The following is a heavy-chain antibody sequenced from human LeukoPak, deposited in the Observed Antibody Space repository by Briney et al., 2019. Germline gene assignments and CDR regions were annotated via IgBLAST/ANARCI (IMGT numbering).Heavy chain of an antibody. V-gene: IGHV1-69*13. J-gene: IGHJ5*02. D-gene: IGHD3-16*02. Sequence: VASVKVSCKASGGTFISYAISWVRQAPGQGLEWMGGIIPIFGTANYAQKFQGRVTITADESTSTAYMELSSLRSEDTAVYYCAREEYYDYVWGSYRYTNWFDPWGQGTLVTVSS. CDR2: IIPIFGTA. CDR1: GGTFISYA. CDR3: AREEYYDYVWGSYRYTNWFDP.